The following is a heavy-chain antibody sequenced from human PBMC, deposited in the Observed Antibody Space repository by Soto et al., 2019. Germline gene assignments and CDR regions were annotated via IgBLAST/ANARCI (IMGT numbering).Heavy chain of an antibody. CDR1: EFTFSTYC. Sequence: GVSLIVSCAAAEFTFSTYCMHWVSKAPGKGLEWVAVIWYDGSHKFYADSVKGRFTISRDNSRNTLFLQMNSLRAEDTAVYYCARGATSGTGTYYFDYRGQGTLVTVSS. D-gene: IGHD1-1*01. CDR2: IWYDGSHK. V-gene: IGHV3-33*01. J-gene: IGHJ4*02. CDR3: ARGATSGTGTYYFDY.